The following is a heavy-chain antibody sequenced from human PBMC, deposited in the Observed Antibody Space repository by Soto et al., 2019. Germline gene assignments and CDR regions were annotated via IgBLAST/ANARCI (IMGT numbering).Heavy chain of an antibody. CDR1: GGTFSSYT. J-gene: IGHJ2*01. D-gene: IGHD3-22*01. CDR2: IIPILGIA. V-gene: IGHV1-69*08. Sequence: QVQLVQSGAEVKKPGSSVKVSCKASGGTFSSYTISWVRQAPGQGLEWMGRIIPILGIANYAQKFQGRVTITADKSTSTAYMELSSLRSEDTAVYYCARDRNYYDSSGYYLGWYFDLWGRGTLVTVSS. CDR3: ARDRNYYDSSGYYLGWYFDL.